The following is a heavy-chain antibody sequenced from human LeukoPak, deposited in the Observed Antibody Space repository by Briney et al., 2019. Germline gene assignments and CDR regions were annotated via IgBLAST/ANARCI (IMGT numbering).Heavy chain of an antibody. CDR1: GFTLHDYA. V-gene: IGHV3-43*02. D-gene: IGHD1-26*01. Sequence: GGSLRLSCVASGFTLHDYALHWVRQAPGKGLEWISLISGDGDSTYYADSVKGRFTISRDNSKNSLHLQMSSLRTEDTALYYCAKGVRSGTYYNCFDPWGQGTLVTVSS. J-gene: IGHJ5*02. CDR3: AKGVRSGTYYNCFDP. CDR2: ISGDGDST.